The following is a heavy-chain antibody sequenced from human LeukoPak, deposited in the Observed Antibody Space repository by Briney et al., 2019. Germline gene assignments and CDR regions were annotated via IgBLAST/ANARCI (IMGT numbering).Heavy chain of an antibody. CDR1: GGSISSYY. D-gene: IGHD6-19*01. Sequence: SETLSLTCTVSGGSISSYYWSWIRQPPGKGLEWIGYIYYSGSTNYNPSLKSRVTISVDTSKNQFSLKLSSATAAGTAVYYCARHITSSGWYGFYWFDPWGQGTLVTVSS. V-gene: IGHV4-59*08. CDR3: ARHITSSGWYGFYWFDP. CDR2: IYYSGST. J-gene: IGHJ5*02.